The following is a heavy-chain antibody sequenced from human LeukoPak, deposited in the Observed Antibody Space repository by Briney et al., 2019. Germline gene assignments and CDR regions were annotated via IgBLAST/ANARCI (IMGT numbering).Heavy chain of an antibody. V-gene: IGHV3-23*01. D-gene: IGHD7-27*01. CDR1: GFTFSNYV. CDR2: IGTSGGDI. Sequence: GGSLRLSCAASGFTFSNYVMIWVRQAPGKGLEWVSLIGTSGGDIHYADSVKGRFSISRDNSKNTLSLQMNRLRVDDTAVYYCARHPTWGSGYWGQGTLVTVSS. CDR3: ARHPTWGSGY. J-gene: IGHJ4*02.